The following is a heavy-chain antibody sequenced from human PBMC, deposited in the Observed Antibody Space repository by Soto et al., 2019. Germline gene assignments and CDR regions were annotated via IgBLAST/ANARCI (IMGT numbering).Heavy chain of an antibody. CDR1: GGTFSSYT. Sequence: QVQLVQSGPEVKKPGSSVKVSCKASGGTFSSYTISWVRQAPGQGLEWMGRIIPILGIANYAQKFQGRVTITADKSTSTAYMELSSLRSEDTAVYYCARSDSSGYSSPYPEYFQHWGQGTLVTVSS. CDR2: IIPILGIA. D-gene: IGHD3-22*01. V-gene: IGHV1-69*02. J-gene: IGHJ1*01. CDR3: ARSDSSGYSSPYPEYFQH.